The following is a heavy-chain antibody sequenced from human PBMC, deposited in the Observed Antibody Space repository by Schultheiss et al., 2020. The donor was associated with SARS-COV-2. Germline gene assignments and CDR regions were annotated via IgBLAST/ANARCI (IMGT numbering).Heavy chain of an antibody. D-gene: IGHD6-13*01. CDR1: GFTVSSNY. J-gene: IGHJ6*02. Sequence: GSLRLSCAASGFTVSSNYMSWVRQAPGKGLEWIGEINHSGSTNYNPSLKSRVTISVDTSKNQFSLKLSSVTAADTAVYYCARDAGIAAAGTLYYYYYYGMDVWGQGTTVTVSS. V-gene: IGHV4-34*01. CDR2: INHSGST. CDR3: ARDAGIAAAGTLYYYYYYGMDV.